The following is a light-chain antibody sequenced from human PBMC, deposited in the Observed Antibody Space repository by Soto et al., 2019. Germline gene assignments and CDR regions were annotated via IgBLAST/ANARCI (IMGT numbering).Light chain of an antibody. CDR1: SSDFGSYNL. J-gene: IGLJ1*01. CDR3: CSYAGSSTYV. Sequence: QSVLTQPASVSGSPGQSITISCTGTSSDFGSYNLVSWYQKHPGQAPKVMIYGGSKRPSGVTNRFSGSQSGNTASLTISGLQAEDEADYYCCSYAGSSTYVFGTGTKLTVL. CDR2: GGS. V-gene: IGLV2-23*01.